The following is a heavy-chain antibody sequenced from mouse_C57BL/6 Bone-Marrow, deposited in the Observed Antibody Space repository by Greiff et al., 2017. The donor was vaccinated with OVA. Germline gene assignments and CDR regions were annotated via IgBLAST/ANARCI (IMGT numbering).Heavy chain of an antibody. Sequence: VQLQQSGAELVRPGASVKLSCKASGYTFTDYYINWVKQRPGQGLEWIARIYPGSGNTYYNEKFKGKATLTAEKSSSTAYMQLSSLTSEDSAVYFCARGPAYYDYWGQGTTLTVSS. V-gene: IGHV1-76*01. CDR2: IYPGSGNT. CDR3: ARGPAYYDY. CDR1: GYTFTDYY. J-gene: IGHJ2*01.